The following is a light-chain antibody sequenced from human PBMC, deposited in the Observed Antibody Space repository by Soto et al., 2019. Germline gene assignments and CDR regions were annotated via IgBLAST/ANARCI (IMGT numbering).Light chain of an antibody. J-gene: IGLJ1*01. CDR1: SSVIGSYDL. CDR3: CSYAGSRTYV. V-gene: IGLV2-23*01. Sequence: LTQPASVSGPLGQSIVISCTGSSSVIGSYDLVSWYQQYPGKAPKVVIFEGTKRPSGVSNRFSGSKSGNTASLTISGLQTEDEADYYCCSYAGSRTYVFGDGTKVTVL. CDR2: EGT.